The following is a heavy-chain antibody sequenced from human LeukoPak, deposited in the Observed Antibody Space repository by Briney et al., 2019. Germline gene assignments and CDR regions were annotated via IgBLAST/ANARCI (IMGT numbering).Heavy chain of an antibody. Sequence: GRSLRLSCAASGFIFSNDAMHWVRQAPGRGLEWVAFIWFDGSNKHYADSVKGRFTISRDNSEDTLYLQMNSLRAEDTAVYYCVRDPSGSGFAFDSWSQGALVTVSS. CDR2: IWFDGSNK. CDR1: GFIFSNDA. J-gene: IGHJ4*02. D-gene: IGHD1-1*01. V-gene: IGHV3-33*01. CDR3: VRDPSGSGFAFDS.